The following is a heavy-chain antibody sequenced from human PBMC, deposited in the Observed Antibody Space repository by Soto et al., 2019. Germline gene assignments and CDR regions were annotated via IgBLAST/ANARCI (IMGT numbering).Heavy chain of an antibody. CDR2: ISWNSGSI. V-gene: IGHV3-9*01. J-gene: IGHJ4*02. D-gene: IGHD5-12*01. CDR3: ANNLRGNRGNGGFER. Sequence: PGGSLRLSCAASGFTFDDYAMNLVRQAPGKGLEWVSGISWNSGSIGYADSVKGRFTISRDNSKNTLYLQMNSLRAEDTALYYCANNLRGNRGNGGFERCGQGTLFTVSS. CDR1: GFTFDDYA.